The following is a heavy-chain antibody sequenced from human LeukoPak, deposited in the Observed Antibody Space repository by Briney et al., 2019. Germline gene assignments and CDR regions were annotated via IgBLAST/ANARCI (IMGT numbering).Heavy chain of an antibody. CDR1: GGSISNGDHY. CDR3: ARDLESSGRLVGY. Sequence: SETLSLTCTVSGGSISNGDHYWSWIRQHPGKGLEWIGHIYYSGSTYYNPSLKSRGITSVETSKNQFSLKLSSVTAADTAVYYCARDLESSGRLVGYWGQGTLVTVSS. J-gene: IGHJ4*02. D-gene: IGHD6-19*01. V-gene: IGHV4-31*03. CDR2: IYYSGST.